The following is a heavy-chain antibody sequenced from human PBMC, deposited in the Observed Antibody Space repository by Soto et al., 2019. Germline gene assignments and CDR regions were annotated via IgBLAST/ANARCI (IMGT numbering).Heavy chain of an antibody. CDR2: IYYSGST. V-gene: IGHV4-59*01. Sequence: NPSGTLSLTWTVSGGSISSYYWSWIRQPPGKGLEWIGYIYYSGSTNYNPSLKSRVTISVDTSKNQFSLKLSSVTAADTAVYYCARSMVRGVIIPYYYYGMDVWGQGTTVTVSS. CDR3: ARSMVRGVIIPYYYYGMDV. J-gene: IGHJ6*02. D-gene: IGHD3-10*01. CDR1: GGSISSYY.